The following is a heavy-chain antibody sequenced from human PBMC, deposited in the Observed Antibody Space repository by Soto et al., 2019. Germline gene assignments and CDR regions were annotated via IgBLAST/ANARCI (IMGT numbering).Heavy chain of an antibody. CDR3: AREESLGIAAAGTGKAGMDV. CDR1: GFTFSSYW. D-gene: IGHD6-13*01. Sequence: EVQLVESGGGLVQPGGSLRLSCAASGFTFSSYWMSWVRQAPGKGLEWVANIKQDGSEKYYVDSVKGRFTISRDNAKNSLYLQMNSLRAEDTAVYYCAREESLGIAAAGTGKAGMDVWGQGTTVTVSS. V-gene: IGHV3-7*05. J-gene: IGHJ6*02. CDR2: IKQDGSEK.